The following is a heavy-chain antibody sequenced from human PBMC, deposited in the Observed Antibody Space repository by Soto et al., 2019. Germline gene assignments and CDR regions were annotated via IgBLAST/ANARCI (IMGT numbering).Heavy chain of an antibody. CDR2: IWAHGTDQ. D-gene: IGHD1-1*01. V-gene: IGHV3-33*06. J-gene: IGHJ4*02. CDR1: GYSITNHG. CDR3: GKDIRPGSIDY. Sequence: QVHLAQSGGGVVQPGRSLTLSCAASGYSITNHGMHWVRQAPGKGLEWVALIWAHGTDQYYADSVKGRFTVSRDTSTNTVYLQMHSLRAEDTARYYCGKDIRPGSIDYWGQGTLVTVSS.